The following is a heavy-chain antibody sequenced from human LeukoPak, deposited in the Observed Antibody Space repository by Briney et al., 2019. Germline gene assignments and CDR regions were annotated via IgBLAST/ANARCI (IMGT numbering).Heavy chain of an antibody. CDR2: IYHSGST. CDR3: AREVTGWFDY. Sequence: SETLSLTCTVSGGSISSGGYYWSWIRQPPGKGLEWIGYIYHSGSTYYNPSLKSRVTISVDRSKNQFSLKLSSVTAADTAVYYCAREVTGWFDYWGQGTLVTVSS. D-gene: IGHD5-18*01. CDR1: GGSISSGGYY. V-gene: IGHV4-30-2*01. J-gene: IGHJ4*02.